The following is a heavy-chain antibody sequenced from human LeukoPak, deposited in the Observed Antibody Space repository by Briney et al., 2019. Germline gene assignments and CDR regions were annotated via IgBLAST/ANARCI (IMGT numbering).Heavy chain of an antibody. Sequence: SETLSLTCTVSGGSISSHYWHWIRQPPGKGLEWIGYISYSGSTIYSPSLKSRVTMSVDTSKNQFSLKLSSVTAADTAVYYCARDAGTHWGRGTLVTVSS. CDR2: ISYSGST. CDR3: ARDAGTH. CDR1: GGSISSHY. J-gene: IGHJ4*02. V-gene: IGHV4-59*11.